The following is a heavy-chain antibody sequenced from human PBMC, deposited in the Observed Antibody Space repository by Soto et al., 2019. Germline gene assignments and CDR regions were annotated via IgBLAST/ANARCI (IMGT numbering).Heavy chain of an antibody. Sequence: EVQLVESGGGLVQPGGSLRLSCAASGFTFSSYSMNWVRQAPGKGLEWVSYISSSSSTIHYADSVKGRVTISRDNAENSLYLQMNSLRAEDTAVYYCARKWLGTEKYYFDTWGLGTLVTVSS. CDR3: ARKWLGTEKYYFDT. V-gene: IGHV3-48*01. CDR2: ISSSSSTI. J-gene: IGHJ4*02. CDR1: GFTFSSYS. D-gene: IGHD6-19*01.